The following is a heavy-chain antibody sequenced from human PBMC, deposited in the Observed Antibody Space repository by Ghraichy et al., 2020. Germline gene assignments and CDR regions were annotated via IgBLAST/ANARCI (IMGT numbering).Heavy chain of an antibody. Sequence: LTCAVSGLTFSGYWMNWVRQAPGKGLVWVSRISSDGRTTDYADSVKGRFTISRDIAKNTLYLQMNSLRAEDTAIYYCRHFVGDVDYWGQGTLVTVS. CDR3: RHFVGDVDY. CDR2: ISSDGRTT. D-gene: IGHD5-24*01. J-gene: IGHJ4*02. V-gene: IGHV3-74*01. CDR1: GLTFSGYW.